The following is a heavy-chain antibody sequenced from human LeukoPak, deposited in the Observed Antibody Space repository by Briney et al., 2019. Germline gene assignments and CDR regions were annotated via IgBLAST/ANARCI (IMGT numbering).Heavy chain of an antibody. CDR2: VGAGGGST. D-gene: IGHD3-10*01. CDR1: GFTFRNYA. Sequence: GGSLRLSCAVSGFTFRNYAMNWVRQAPGKGLEGVSAVGAGGGSTYYADSVKGRFTISRDNSKNTLSLEMNSLRADDTAVYYCAKGTTDYGSGYGMDVWGKGTTVTVSS. J-gene: IGHJ6*04. V-gene: IGHV3-23*01. CDR3: AKGTTDYGSGYGMDV.